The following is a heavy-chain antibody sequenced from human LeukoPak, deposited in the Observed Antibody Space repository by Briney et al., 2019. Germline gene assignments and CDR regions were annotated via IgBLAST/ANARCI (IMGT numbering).Heavy chain of an antibody. J-gene: IGHJ4*02. CDR1: GFPFSGHA. V-gene: IGHV3-23*01. D-gene: IGHD3-22*01. CDR2: ISIGSAGT. Sequence: PGGSLRLSCTASGFPFSGHAMGWFRQAPGKGLEWVSFISIGSAGTYYADSVMGRFTISRDDSKNTVYLQMNSLSAEDTAVYYCAKKLSGFSPFDYWGQGTLLTVSS. CDR3: AKKLSGFSPFDY.